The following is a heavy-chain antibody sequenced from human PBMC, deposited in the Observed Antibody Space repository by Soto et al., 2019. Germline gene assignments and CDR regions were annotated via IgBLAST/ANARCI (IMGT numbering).Heavy chain of an antibody. Sequence: TGGSLRLSCAASGFTFSGSAMHWVRQASGKGLEWVGRIRSKANSYATAYAASVKGRFTISRDDSKNTAYLQMNSLRAEDTAVYYCARSGYFDYWGQGTLVTVSS. CDR2: IRSKANSYAT. V-gene: IGHV3-73*01. CDR3: ARSGYFDY. J-gene: IGHJ4*02. D-gene: IGHD2-8*02. CDR1: GFTFSGSA.